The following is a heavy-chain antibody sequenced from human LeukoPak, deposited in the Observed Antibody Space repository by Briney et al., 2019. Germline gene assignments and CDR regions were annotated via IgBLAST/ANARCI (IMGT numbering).Heavy chain of an antibody. CDR1: GGSISSGDYY. J-gene: IGHJ4*02. CDR2: IYYSGST. Sequence: PSQTLSLTCTVSGGSISSGDYYWRWLRQPPGTGLEGIGYIYYSGSTYYNPSLKSRVTISVDTSKNQFSLKLSSVTAADTAVYYCARDRYSGLSDYWGQGTLVTVSS. CDR3: ARDRYSGLSDY. V-gene: IGHV4-30-4*01. D-gene: IGHD5-12*01.